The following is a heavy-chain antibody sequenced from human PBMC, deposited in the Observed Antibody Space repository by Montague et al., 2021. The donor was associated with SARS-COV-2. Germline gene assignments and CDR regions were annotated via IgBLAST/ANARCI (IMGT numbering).Heavy chain of an antibody. CDR1: GLSLSTSGVG. V-gene: IGHV2-5*02. Sequence: PALVKPTQTLTLTCTFSGLSLSTSGVGVGWIRQPPGKALEWLALIYWDDDKRYSPSLKSRLTITKDTSKNQVVLTMTNMDPVDTATYYCAHRRALWDAFDIWGQGTMVTVSS. D-gene: IGHD3-16*01. J-gene: IGHJ3*02. CDR3: AHRRALWDAFDI. CDR2: IYWDDDK.